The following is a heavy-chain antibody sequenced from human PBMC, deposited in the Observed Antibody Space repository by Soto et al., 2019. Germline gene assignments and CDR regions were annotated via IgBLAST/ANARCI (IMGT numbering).Heavy chain of an antibody. CDR1: GQSFSGHT. CDR2: ISQSGST. Sequence: QVQLQQWGAGLLKPSETLSLTCAVYGQSFSGHTWSWIRQSPGKGLEWIGEISQSGSTYYNPSHNTRVTISADTSKNQFSLTLNSVTAAVTGVFYCARGSGIAVIPGELEDVHYDYWGQGTLVSVSS. CDR3: ARGSGIAVIPGELEDVHYDY. V-gene: IGHV4-34*01. D-gene: IGHD2-2*01. J-gene: IGHJ4*02.